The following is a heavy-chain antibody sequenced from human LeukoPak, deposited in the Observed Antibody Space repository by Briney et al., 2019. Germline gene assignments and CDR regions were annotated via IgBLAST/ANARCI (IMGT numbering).Heavy chain of an antibody. CDR2: IRYDGSDK. CDR1: GFTFSAYA. V-gene: IGHV3-30*02. CDR3: AKNFIGGDSDAFDI. Sequence: PGGSLRLSCAASGFTFSAYAMHWVRQAPGRGLEWVAFIRYDGSDKYCADSVKGRFTISRDNSNNTLYLRMNSLRAEDTAVYYCAKNFIGGDSDAFDIWGQGTLVTVSS. D-gene: IGHD2-21*02. J-gene: IGHJ3*02.